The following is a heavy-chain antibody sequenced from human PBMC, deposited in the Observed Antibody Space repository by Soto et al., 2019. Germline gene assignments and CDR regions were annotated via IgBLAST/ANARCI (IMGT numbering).Heavy chain of an antibody. CDR1: GLSLRTTGVG. D-gene: IGHD2-21*02. J-gene: IGHJ6*02. Sequence: QVTLKESGPTLVKPTQTLTLTCTVSGLSLRTTGVGVGWVRQPPGKALEWLALLYWDDDKRYSPSLRSRLTIAKDFSDKQMVLTMPNMDTVDTATYYLVQSRCVGDCLGIYSSHAYNGGDVCGQGTTVTVSS. CDR2: LYWDDDK. V-gene: IGHV2-5*02. CDR3: VQSRCVGDCLGIYSSHAYNGGDV.